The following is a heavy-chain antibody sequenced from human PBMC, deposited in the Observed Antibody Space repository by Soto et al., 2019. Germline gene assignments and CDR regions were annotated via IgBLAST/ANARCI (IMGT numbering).Heavy chain of an antibody. J-gene: IGHJ4*02. D-gene: IGHD6-19*01. CDR3: ARALAVAGSGPEY. V-gene: IGHV3-30-3*01. CDR1: GFTFSSYA. CDR2: ISYDGSNK. Sequence: VQLVESGGGVVQPGRSLRLSCAASGFTFSSYAMHWVRQAPGKGLEWVADISYDGSNKYYADSVKGRFTISRDNSKSTLYLQMNSLRAEDTAVYYCARALAVAGSGPEYWGKGTLVTVSS.